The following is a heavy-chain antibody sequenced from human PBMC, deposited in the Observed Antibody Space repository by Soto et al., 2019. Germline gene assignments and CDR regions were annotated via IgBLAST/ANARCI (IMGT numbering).Heavy chain of an antibody. J-gene: IGHJ4*02. CDR2: INAGNGNT. Sequence: GASVKVSCKASGYTFTSYAMHWVRQAPGQRLEWMGWINAGNGNTKYSQKFQGRVTITRDTSASTAYMELSSLRSEDTAVYYCAREGTDYGDRTLDYWGQGTLVTVSS. D-gene: IGHD4-17*01. V-gene: IGHV1-3*01. CDR1: GYTFTSYA. CDR3: AREGTDYGDRTLDY.